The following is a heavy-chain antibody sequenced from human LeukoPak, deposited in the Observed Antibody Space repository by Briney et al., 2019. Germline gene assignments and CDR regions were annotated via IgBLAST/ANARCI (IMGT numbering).Heavy chain of an antibody. D-gene: IGHD3-10*01. CDR2: MNPNSGNT. V-gene: IGHV1-8*01. J-gene: IGHJ4*02. CDR1: GYTFTSYD. CDR3: ARGLTMVRGVIGY. Sequence: ASVKVSCKPSGYTFTSYDINWVRQATGQGLEWMGWMNPNSGNTGYAQKFQGRVTMTRNTSISTAYMELSSLRSEDTAVYYCARGLTMVRGVIGYWGQGTLVTVSS.